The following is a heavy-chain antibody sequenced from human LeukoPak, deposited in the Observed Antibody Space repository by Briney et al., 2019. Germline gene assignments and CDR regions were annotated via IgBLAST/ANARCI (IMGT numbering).Heavy chain of an antibody. V-gene: IGHV4-38-2*02. CDR1: GGSIRGYY. J-gene: IGHJ6*03. D-gene: IGHD2-8*01. Sequence: PSETLSLTCNVSGGSIRGYYWSWIRQPPGKGLEWIGKIYHSGSTYYNPSLKTRVTISVDTSKNQFSLKLTSVTAADTAVYYCAREAGLIYFYYIDVWGKGTTVTVSS. CDR2: IYHSGST. CDR3: AREAGLIYFYYIDV.